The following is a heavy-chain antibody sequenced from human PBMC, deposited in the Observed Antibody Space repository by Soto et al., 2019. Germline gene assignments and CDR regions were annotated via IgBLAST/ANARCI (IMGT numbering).Heavy chain of an antibody. CDR3: ARIYSYGYLYYYYMDV. Sequence: QVPLVQSGAEVKKPGASVKVSCKASGYTFTSYGISWVQQAPGQGLEWMGWISAYNGNTNYAQKLQGRVTMTTDTSTSTAYMELRSLRADDTAVYYCARIYSYGYLYYYYMDVWGKGTTVTVSS. D-gene: IGHD5-18*01. V-gene: IGHV1-18*01. J-gene: IGHJ6*03. CDR1: GYTFTSYG. CDR2: ISAYNGNT.